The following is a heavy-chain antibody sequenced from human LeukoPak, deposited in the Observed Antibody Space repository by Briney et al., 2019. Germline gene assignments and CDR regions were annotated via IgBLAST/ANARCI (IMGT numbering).Heavy chain of an antibody. V-gene: IGHV3-64D*06. CDR1: GITFSSYA. J-gene: IGHJ6*04. CDR3: VKDYPLGIWGYFDWSGMDV. D-gene: IGHD3-9*01. CDR2: ISSNGGST. Sequence: GGSLRLSCSASGITFSSYAMHWVRQAPGKGLEYVSAISSNGGSTYYADSVKGRFTISRDNSKNTLYLQMSSLRAEDTAVYYCVKDYPLGIWGYFDWSGMDVWGKGTTVTVSS.